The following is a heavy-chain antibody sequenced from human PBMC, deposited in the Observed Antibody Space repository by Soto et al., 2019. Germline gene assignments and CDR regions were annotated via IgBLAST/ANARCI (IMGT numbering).Heavy chain of an antibody. CDR2: ISGSGGST. Sequence: SGGSLRLSCAASGFTFSSYAMSWVRQAPGKGLEWVSAISGSGGSTYYADSVKGRFTISRDNSKNTLYLQMNSLRAEDTAVYYCAKDRRYSSSWSDYWGQGTLVTVSS. J-gene: IGHJ4*02. CDR1: GFTFSSYA. CDR3: AKDRRYSSSWSDY. D-gene: IGHD6-13*01. V-gene: IGHV3-23*01.